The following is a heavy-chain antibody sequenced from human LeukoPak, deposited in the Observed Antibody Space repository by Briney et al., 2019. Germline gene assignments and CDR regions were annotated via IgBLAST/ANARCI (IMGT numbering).Heavy chain of an antibody. CDR2: IKSKTDGGTT. J-gene: IGHJ4*02. CDR3: TTAEMGYGSGSFYDY. Sequence: GGSLRLSCAASGFTFSNAWMSWVRQAPGKGLEWVGSIKSKTDGGTTDYAAPVKGRFTISRDDSKNTLYLQMNSLKTEDTAVYYCTTAEMGYGSGSFYDYWGQGTLVTVSS. V-gene: IGHV3-15*01. D-gene: IGHD3-10*01. CDR1: GFTFSNAW.